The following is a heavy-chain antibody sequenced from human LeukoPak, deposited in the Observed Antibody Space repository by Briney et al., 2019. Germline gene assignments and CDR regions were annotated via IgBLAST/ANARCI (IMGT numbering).Heavy chain of an antibody. D-gene: IGHD5-12*01. J-gene: IGHJ4*02. CDR1: GYSISSGYY. V-gene: IGHV4-38-2*02. CDR3: ARTSHYVDIAATIPYGIYYFDY. CDR2: IYHSGST. Sequence: TSETLSLTCNVSGYSISSGYYWAWIRQSPGKGLEWIGSIYHSGSTYYNPSLKSRVTMSVDTSKKQFSLNLSSVTAADTAVYYCARTSHYVDIAATIPYGIYYFDYWGQGTLVTVSS.